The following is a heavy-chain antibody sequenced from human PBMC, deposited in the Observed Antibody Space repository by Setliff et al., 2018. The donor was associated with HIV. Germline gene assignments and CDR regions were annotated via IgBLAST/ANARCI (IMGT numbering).Heavy chain of an antibody. CDR3: ARINDYGGNEGYFDY. J-gene: IGHJ4*02. Sequence: GASVKVSCKASGYIFTSYGITWVRQAPGQGLEWMGWISAYNGNTNYAQKLQGRVTMTTDTSTGTAYMGLRSLRSDDTAVYYCARINDYGGNEGYFDYWGQGTLVTVSS. CDR1: GYIFTSYG. V-gene: IGHV1-18*01. CDR2: ISAYNGNT. D-gene: IGHD2-15*01.